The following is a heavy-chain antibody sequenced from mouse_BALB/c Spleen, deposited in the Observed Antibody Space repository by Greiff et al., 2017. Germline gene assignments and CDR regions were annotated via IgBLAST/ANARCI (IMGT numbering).Heavy chain of an antibody. J-gene: IGHJ4*01. V-gene: IGHV3-2*02. D-gene: IGHD1-2*01. CDR3: ARDYGYPYAMDY. CDR1: GYSITSDYA. Sequence: VQLKESGPGLVKPSQSLSLTCTVTGYSITSDYAWNWIRQFPGNKLEWMGYISYSGSTSYNPSLKSRISITRDTSKNQFFLQLNSVTTEDTATYYCARDYGYPYAMDYWGQGTSVTVSS. CDR2: ISYSGST.